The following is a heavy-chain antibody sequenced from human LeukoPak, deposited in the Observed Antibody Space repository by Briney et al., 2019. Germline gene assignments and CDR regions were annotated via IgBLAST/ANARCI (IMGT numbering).Heavy chain of an antibody. D-gene: IGHD7-27*01. CDR2: ISGSGEST. V-gene: IGHV3-23*01. J-gene: IGHJ4*02. Sequence: GGSLRLSCAASGFIFSNYAITWIRQAPGKGLEWVSEISGSGESTYYGDSVKGRFTISRDNSKNTLYLQMNSLRAGDTAIYYCAREHWDFDYWGRGTLVTVSS. CDR3: AREHWDFDY. CDR1: GFIFSNYA.